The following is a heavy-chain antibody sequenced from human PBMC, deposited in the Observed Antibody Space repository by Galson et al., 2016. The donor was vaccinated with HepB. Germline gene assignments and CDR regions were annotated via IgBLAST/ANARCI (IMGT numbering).Heavy chain of an antibody. J-gene: IGHJ4*02. Sequence: SLRLSCAASGFSVSDNYMRWVRQAPGKGLEWVSLIYSGGSTYYADSVKGRFIISTNSSRNTLDLQMNSLRVEDTALYYCASSPSAGYWGQGKLVIVSS. CDR3: ASSPSAGY. V-gene: IGHV3-53*01. CDR2: IYSGGST. CDR1: GFSVSDNY.